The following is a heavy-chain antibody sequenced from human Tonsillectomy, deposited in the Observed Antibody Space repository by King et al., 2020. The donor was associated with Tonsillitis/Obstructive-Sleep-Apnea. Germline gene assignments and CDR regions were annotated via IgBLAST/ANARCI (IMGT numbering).Heavy chain of an antibody. CDR2: VYYSGST. V-gene: IGHV4-59*01. D-gene: IGHD3-22*01. CDR3: ARENKVGDSSRYDLDY. Sequence: VQLQESGPGLVKPSETLSLTCTISGGSISSYYWSWIRQPPGKGLEWIGYVYYSGSTDYNPSLKSRVTISVDTSKNQFSLKLSSVTAADTAVYYCARENKVGDSSRYDLDYWGQGTLVTVSS. CDR1: GGSISSYY. J-gene: IGHJ4*02.